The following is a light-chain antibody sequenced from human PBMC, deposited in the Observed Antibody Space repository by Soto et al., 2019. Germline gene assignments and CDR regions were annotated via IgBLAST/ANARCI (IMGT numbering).Light chain of an antibody. Sequence: AIQVTQSPSSLSASVRDRVTITCRTSQGIGSALVWYQQKPGRAPKLLIFDASSVEGGVPSRFSGSGYGTNFTLSIGSLQPEDFGTYYCQQFDSKPLTFGGGTKVQ. V-gene: IGKV1-13*02. CDR3: QQFDSKPLT. CDR2: DAS. CDR1: QGIGSA. J-gene: IGKJ4*01.